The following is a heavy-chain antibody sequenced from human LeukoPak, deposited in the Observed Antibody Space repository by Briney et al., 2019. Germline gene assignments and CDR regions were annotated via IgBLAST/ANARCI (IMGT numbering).Heavy chain of an antibody. Sequence: GGSLRLSCAASGFTFSSYTMKWVRQAPGKGLEWVSYISSSSNTIYYADSVKGRFTISRDNAKNSLYLQMNSLRADDTAVYYRARASGSSSGGWVYYYYMDVWGKGTTVTVSS. D-gene: IGHD6-6*01. CDR3: ARASGSSSGGWVYYYYMDV. CDR1: GFTFSSYT. J-gene: IGHJ6*03. V-gene: IGHV3-48*01. CDR2: ISSSSNTI.